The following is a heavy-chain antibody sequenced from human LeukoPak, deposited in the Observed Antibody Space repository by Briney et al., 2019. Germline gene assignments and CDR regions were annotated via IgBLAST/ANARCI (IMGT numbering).Heavy chain of an antibody. D-gene: IGHD6-13*01. Sequence: GGSLRLSCAASGFTFDDYAMHWVRQAPGKGLEWVSGISWNSGSIGYADSVKGRFTISRDNAKNSLYLQMNSLRAEDTAVYYCARDSRIAAAGMFGYFDYWGQGTLVTVSS. CDR2: ISWNSGSI. V-gene: IGHV3-9*01. CDR3: ARDSRIAAAGMFGYFDY. CDR1: GFTFDDYA. J-gene: IGHJ4*02.